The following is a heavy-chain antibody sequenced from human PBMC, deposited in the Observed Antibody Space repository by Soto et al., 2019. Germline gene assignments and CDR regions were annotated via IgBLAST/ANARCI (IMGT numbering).Heavy chain of an antibody. J-gene: IGHJ3*02. CDR1: GYTFTSYD. V-gene: IGHV1-8*01. CDR3: PLGVALDN. D-gene: IGHD2-8*02. Sequence: QVQLVQSGAEVKKPGASVKVSCKASGYTFTSYDINWVRQATGQGLEWMGWMNPNSGNTGYAQKFQGRVTMTRNTAIGTGYMELSRLISEDTAVYDCPLGVALDNWGQGTMVTVSS. CDR2: MNPNSGNT.